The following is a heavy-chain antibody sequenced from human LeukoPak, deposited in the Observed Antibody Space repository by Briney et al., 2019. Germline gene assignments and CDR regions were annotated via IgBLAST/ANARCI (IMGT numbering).Heavy chain of an antibody. CDR3: ARKYDILTGNDNFFDP. J-gene: IGHJ5*02. Sequence: ASVKVSCKASGYTFTGYYMHWVRQAPGQGLEWMGWINPNSGGTKYAQKFQGRVTMTRDTSINTGYMELSRLSSDDTAVYYCARKYDILTGNDNFFDPWGQGTLVTVSS. V-gene: IGHV1-2*02. CDR1: GYTFTGYY. D-gene: IGHD3-9*01. CDR2: INPNSGGT.